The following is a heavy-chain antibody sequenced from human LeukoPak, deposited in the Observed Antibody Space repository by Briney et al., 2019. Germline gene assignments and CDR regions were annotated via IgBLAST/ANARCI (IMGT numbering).Heavy chain of an antibody. J-gene: IGHJ5*02. CDR2: IRYDGSNK. D-gene: IGHD3-3*01. V-gene: IGHV3-30*02. CDR3: AKDRGIAIFGVVMENWFDP. CDR1: GFTFNRYG. Sequence: PGGSLRLSCTASGFTFNRYGMHWVRQAPGKGLEWVAFIRYDGSNKYYPDSVKGRFTISRDNSKNTLYLQMNSLRADDTAVYYCAKDRGIAIFGVVMENWFDPWGQGILVTVSS.